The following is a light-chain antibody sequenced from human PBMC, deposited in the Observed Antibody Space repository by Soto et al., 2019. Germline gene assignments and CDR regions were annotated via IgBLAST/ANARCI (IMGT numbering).Light chain of an antibody. CDR1: QTVSSN. V-gene: IGKV3-15*01. CDR2: SAS. CDR3: QHYDKWPPT. Sequence: DIVMTQSPATLSVSPGERVTLSCRGSQTVSSNLAWYQQKPGQAPRLLISSASTRATGVPGRFSGSGSGTDFTLTISSLQSEDFAVYYCQHYDKWPPTFGQGTKVEI. J-gene: IGKJ1*01.